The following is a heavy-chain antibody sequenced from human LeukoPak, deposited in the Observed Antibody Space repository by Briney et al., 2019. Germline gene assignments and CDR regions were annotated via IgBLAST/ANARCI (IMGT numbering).Heavy chain of an antibody. Sequence: GGSLRLSCAASGFTFTSYALHWVRQAPGKGPEWMAVISYDGSDKIYADSVQGRFTISRDNLKDMLFLQMSSLRAEDTAVYYCARDAYYGGSGYYYYFDYWGQGTLVTVSS. D-gene: IGHD3-22*01. V-gene: IGHV3-30*15. J-gene: IGHJ4*02. CDR2: ISYDGSDK. CDR3: ARDAYYGGSGYYYYFDY. CDR1: GFTFTSYA.